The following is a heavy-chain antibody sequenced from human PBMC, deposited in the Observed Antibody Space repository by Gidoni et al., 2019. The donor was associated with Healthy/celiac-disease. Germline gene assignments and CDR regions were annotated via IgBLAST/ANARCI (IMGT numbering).Heavy chain of an antibody. Sequence: QVQLVESGGGVVQPGRSLRLSCAASGFTFSSYAMHWVRQAPGKGLEWVAVISYDGSNKYYADSVKGRFTISRDNSKNTLYLQMNSLRAEDTAVYYCARDGGWGTAMVTSGLDYWGQGTLVTVSS. J-gene: IGHJ4*02. V-gene: IGHV3-30-3*01. CDR3: ARDGGWGTAMVTSGLDY. D-gene: IGHD5-18*01. CDR2: ISYDGSNK. CDR1: GFTFSSYA.